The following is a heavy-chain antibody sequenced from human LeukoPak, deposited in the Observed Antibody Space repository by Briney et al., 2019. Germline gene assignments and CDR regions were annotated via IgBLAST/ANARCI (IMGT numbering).Heavy chain of an antibody. CDR3: TTGNWGSFSY. CDR2: IKSKADGGTT. J-gene: IGHJ4*02. Sequence: GGSLRLSCAASGFTFSNAWMSWVRQAAGKGLEWVGRIKSKADGGTTDYAAPVKGRFTMSRDDSKHTLYLQVNSLQTEDTAVYYCTTGNWGSFSYWGQGTLVTVSS. V-gene: IGHV3-15*01. CDR1: GFTFSNAW. D-gene: IGHD7-27*01.